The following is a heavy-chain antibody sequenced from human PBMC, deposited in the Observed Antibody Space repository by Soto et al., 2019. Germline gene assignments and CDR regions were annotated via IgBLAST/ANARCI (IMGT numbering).Heavy chain of an antibody. CDR1: GFTFSSYA. Sequence: GGSLRLSCAASGFTFSSYAMSWVRQAPGKGLEWVSAISGSGGNTYYADSVKGRFTISRDNSKNTLYLQMNSLRAEDTAVYYCAKELNWSYSSSDWYFDLWGRGTLVTVSS. V-gene: IGHV3-23*01. CDR2: ISGSGGNT. CDR3: AKELNWSYSSSDWYFDL. D-gene: IGHD6-6*01. J-gene: IGHJ2*01.